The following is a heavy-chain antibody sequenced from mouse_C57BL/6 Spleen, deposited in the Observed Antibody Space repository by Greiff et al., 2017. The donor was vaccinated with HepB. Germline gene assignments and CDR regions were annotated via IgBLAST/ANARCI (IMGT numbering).Heavy chain of an antibody. D-gene: IGHD2-10*02. J-gene: IGHJ4*01. CDR1: GFTFSSYA. Sequence: DVQLQESGEGLVKPGGSLKLSCAASGFTFSSYAMSWVRQTPEKRLEWVAYISSGGDYIYYADTVKGRFTISRDNARNTLYLQMSSLKSEDTAMYYCTRDGGYGNYDAMDYWGQGTSVTVSS. V-gene: IGHV5-9-1*02. CDR2: ISSGGDYI. CDR3: TRDGGYGNYDAMDY.